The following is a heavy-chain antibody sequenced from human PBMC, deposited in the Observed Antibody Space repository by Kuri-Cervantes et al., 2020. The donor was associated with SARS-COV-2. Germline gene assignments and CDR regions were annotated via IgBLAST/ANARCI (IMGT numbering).Heavy chain of an antibody. CDR2: IYPGDSDT. V-gene: IGHV5-51*01. D-gene: IGHD3-3*01. CDR1: GYSFPTYW. CDR3: ARLLFWSGFVDS. Sequence: GGSLRLSCKGSGYSFPTYWISWVRQVPGKGLEWMGVIYPGDSDTRYSPSFQGQVTMSSDRSISTAYLQWSSLKASDTAIYYCARLLFWSGFVDSWGQGTLVTVSS. J-gene: IGHJ4*02.